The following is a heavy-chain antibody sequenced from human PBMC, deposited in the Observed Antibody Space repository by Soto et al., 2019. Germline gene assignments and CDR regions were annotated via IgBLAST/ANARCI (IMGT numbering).Heavy chain of an antibody. CDR1: CGSFSGYY. CDR3: ARGRIVWGSYRYTNYYYYGMDV. V-gene: IGHV4-34*01. Sequence: SETLSLTCAVYCGSFSGYYWSWIRQPPGKGLEWIGEINHSGSTNYNPSLKSRVTISVDTSKNQFSLKLSSVTAADTAVYYCARGRIVWGSYRYTNYYYYGMDVWGKGTTVTVSS. CDR2: INHSGST. J-gene: IGHJ6*04. D-gene: IGHD3-16*02.